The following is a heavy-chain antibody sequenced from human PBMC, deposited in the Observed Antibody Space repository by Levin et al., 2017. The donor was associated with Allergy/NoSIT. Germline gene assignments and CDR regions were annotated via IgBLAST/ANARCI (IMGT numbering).Heavy chain of an antibody. Sequence: SETLSLTCAVSGGSIRYGGYYWGWVRQHPVTGLEWIGYIYYTGETFYNPSLKGRASISPNTSNNQFSLRLTSMTAADTAVYYCTRARTGGVSPFDYWGQGTLVTVSS. D-gene: IGHD2-8*02. CDR1: GGSIRYGGYY. V-gene: IGHV4-31*11. CDR3: TRARTGGVSPFDY. J-gene: IGHJ4*02. CDR2: IYYTGET.